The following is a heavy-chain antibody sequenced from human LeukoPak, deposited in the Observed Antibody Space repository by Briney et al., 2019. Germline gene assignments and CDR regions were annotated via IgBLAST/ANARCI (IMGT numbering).Heavy chain of an antibody. J-gene: IGHJ4*02. CDR1: GFTFSSYA. V-gene: IGHV3-23*01. Sequence: GGSLRLSCAASGFTFSSYAMSWVRQAPGKGLEWVSAISGSGGSTYYADSVKGRFNISRDNSKNTLYLQMNSLRAEDTAVYYCSKGPYYYGSGSYTDYWGQGTLVTVSS. CDR3: SKGPYYYGSGSYTDY. D-gene: IGHD3-10*01. CDR2: ISGSGGST.